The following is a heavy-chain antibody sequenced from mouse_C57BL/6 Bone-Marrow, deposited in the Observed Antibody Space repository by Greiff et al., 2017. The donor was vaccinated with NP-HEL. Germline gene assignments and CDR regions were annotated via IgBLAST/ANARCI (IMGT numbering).Heavy chain of an antibody. CDR3: ARWDYYGSSYVPYAMDY. D-gene: IGHD1-1*01. V-gene: IGHV14-3*01. CDR1: GFNIKNTY. Sequence: VQLQQSVAELVRPGASVKLSCTASGFNIKNTYMHWVKQRPEQGLEWIGRIDPANGNTKYAPKFQGKATITADTSSNPAYLQLSSLTSEDTAIYYCARWDYYGSSYVPYAMDYWGQGTSVTVSS. J-gene: IGHJ4*01. CDR2: IDPANGNT.